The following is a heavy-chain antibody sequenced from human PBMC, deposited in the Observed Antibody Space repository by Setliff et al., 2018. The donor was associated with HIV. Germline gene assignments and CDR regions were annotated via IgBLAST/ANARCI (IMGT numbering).Heavy chain of an antibody. J-gene: IGHJ4*02. CDR1: GYSISSGYY. CDR2: IYHSGST. V-gene: IGHV4-38-2*02. CDR3: ARDSITGTTPAFDY. Sequence: SETLSLTCTVSGYSISSGYYWGWIRQPPGKGLEWIGSIYHSGSTYYNPSLKSRVTIPVDTSKNQFSLKLSSVTAADTAVYYCARDSITGTTPAFDYRGQGTLVTVSS. D-gene: IGHD1-20*01.